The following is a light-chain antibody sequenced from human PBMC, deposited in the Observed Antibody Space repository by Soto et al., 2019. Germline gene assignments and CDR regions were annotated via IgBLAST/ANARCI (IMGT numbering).Light chain of an antibody. J-gene: IGKJ5*01. Sequence: DIQMTHSPSTLSASVGDRVTITCRASQSISSWLAWYQQKPGKAPNLLIYKASSLESGVPSRFSGSGSGTEFTLTINSLQPDDFATYYCQQYNTYPITFGQGTRLDIK. CDR1: QSISSW. CDR2: KAS. CDR3: QQYNTYPIT. V-gene: IGKV1-5*03.